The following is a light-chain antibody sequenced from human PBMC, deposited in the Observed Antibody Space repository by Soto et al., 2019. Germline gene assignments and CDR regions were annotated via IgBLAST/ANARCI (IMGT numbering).Light chain of an antibody. CDR1: SNDVGGYDL. J-gene: IGLJ2*01. V-gene: IGLV2-23*02. CDR3: CSFAGGAILV. Sequence: QSALTQPASVSGSPGQSITISCTGTSNDVGGYDLVSWYQHHPGKAPTLIIFEVNKRPSGVSDRFSGSKSGNTASLTITALRTEDEADYSCCSFAGGAILVFGGGTKVTVL. CDR2: EVN.